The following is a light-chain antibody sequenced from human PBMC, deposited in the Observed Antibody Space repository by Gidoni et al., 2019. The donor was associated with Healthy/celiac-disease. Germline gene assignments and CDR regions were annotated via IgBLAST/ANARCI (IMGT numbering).Light chain of an antibody. Sequence: DIQMTQSPSSLSASVGDRVTITCRASQSISSYLNWYQQKPGQAPKILIYAASSLQSGVPSRFSGSGSGTDFTLTISSLQPEDVATYYCQQSYSTSWTFGQGTKVEIK. CDR3: QQSYSTSWT. CDR1: QSISSY. J-gene: IGKJ1*01. V-gene: IGKV1-39*01. CDR2: AAS.